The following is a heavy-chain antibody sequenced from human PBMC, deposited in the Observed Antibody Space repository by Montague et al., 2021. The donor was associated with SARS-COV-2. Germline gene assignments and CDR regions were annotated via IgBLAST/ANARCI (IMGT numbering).Heavy chain of an antibody. J-gene: IGHJ4*02. V-gene: IGHV4-34*01. CDR3: ARLESSWWFFDY. CDR2: INYSGGT. CDR1: GGSISGYY. D-gene: IGHD2-8*02. Sequence: SETLSLTCAVYGGSISGYYWSWIRQPPGRGLEWIGEINYSGGTNYNPSLTSRVTISMDTSGSQFSLKMTSVTAAATAVYYCARLESSWWFFDYWGQGTLVTVSS.